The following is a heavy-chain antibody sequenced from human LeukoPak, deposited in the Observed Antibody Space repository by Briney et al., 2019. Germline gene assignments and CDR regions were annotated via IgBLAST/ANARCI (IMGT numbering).Heavy chain of an antibody. CDR3: ARGPFSGYSSSWYYFDY. CDR1: GGSFSGYY. CDR2: INHSGST. D-gene: IGHD6-13*01. J-gene: IGHJ4*02. V-gene: IGHV4-34*01. Sequence: PSETLSLTCAVYGGSFSGYYWSWIRQPPGKGLEWIGEINHSGSTNYNPSLKSRVTISVDTSKNQFSLKLSSVTAADTAVYYCARGPFSGYSSSWYYFDYWGQGTLVTVSS.